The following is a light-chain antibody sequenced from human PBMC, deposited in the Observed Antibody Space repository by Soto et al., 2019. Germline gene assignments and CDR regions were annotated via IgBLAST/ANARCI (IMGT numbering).Light chain of an antibody. CDR2: EVS. CDR3: SLYTTITTLNV. V-gene: IGLV2-14*01. CDR1: RSDVGDYNY. Sequence: QSVLTQPASVSGSPGQSITISCTGTRSDVGDYNYVSWFQQHPGKAPKLMIYEVSNRPSGVSNRFPGSKSVNTASLTISGLQAVDDADYYCSLYTTITTLNVFGTGTKVTVL. J-gene: IGLJ1*01.